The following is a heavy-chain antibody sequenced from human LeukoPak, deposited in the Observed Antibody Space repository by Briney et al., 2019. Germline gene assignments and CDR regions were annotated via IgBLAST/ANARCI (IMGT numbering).Heavy chain of an antibody. J-gene: IGHJ6*02. CDR3: AKPRWGSGWSYGMDV. CDR2: ISWNSGSI. CDR1: GFTFDDYA. Sequence: GRSLRLSCAASGFTFDDYAMRWVRQAPGKGLEWVSGISWNSGSIGYADSVKGRFTISRDNAKNSLYLQMNSLRAEDTALYYCAKPRWGSGWSYGMDVWGQGTTVTVSS. V-gene: IGHV3-9*01. D-gene: IGHD3-16*01.